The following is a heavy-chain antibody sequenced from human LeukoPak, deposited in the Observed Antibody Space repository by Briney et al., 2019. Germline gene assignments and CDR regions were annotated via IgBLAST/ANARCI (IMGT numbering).Heavy chain of an antibody. Sequence: GGSLRLSCAASGFTFSSYAMHWVRQAPGKGLEWVAVISYDGSNKYYADSVKGRFTISRDNSKNTLYLQMNSLRAEDTAVYYCAKVGAQGKSPYYYYYYMDVWGKGTTVTVSS. CDR1: GFTFSSYA. J-gene: IGHJ6*03. CDR3: AKVGAQGKSPYYYYYYMDV. D-gene: IGHD1-26*01. CDR2: ISYDGSNK. V-gene: IGHV3-30-3*01.